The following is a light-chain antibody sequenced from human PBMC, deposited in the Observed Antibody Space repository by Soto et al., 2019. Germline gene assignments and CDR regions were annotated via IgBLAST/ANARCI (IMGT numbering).Light chain of an antibody. CDR1: SSDVGSYNL. V-gene: IGLV2-23*02. CDR3: CSYAGSSGWV. CDR2: EVS. Sequence: QSVLTQPASVSGSPGQSITISCTGTSSDVGSYNLVSWYQQHPGKAPKLMIYEVSKRPSGVSNRFSGSKSGNTASLTISGLQAEDAADYYCCSYAGSSGWVFGGGTKLTVL. J-gene: IGLJ3*02.